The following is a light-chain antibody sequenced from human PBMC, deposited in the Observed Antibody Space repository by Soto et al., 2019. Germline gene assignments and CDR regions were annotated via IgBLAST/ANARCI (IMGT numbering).Light chain of an antibody. CDR2: GAS. V-gene: IGKV1-39*01. CDR3: QQDNSTPIT. Sequence: MTQSPASLSDSLGDRVTLTCRASQSLCSHLNWYQQKPGQAPRLVIYGASTRQSGVPSRFSGSGSGTEFTLTISSLQSEDFASYYCQQDNSTPITFGGGTKVDI. J-gene: IGKJ4*01. CDR1: QSLCSH.